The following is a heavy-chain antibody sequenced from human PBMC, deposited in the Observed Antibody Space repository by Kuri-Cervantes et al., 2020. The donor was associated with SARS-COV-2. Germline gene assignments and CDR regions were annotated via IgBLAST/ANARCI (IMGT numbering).Heavy chain of an antibody. CDR2: ISGSGGST. D-gene: IGHD3-3*01. V-gene: IGHV3-23*01. Sequence: LSLTCAASGFTFSSYWMHWVRQAPGKGLEWVSAISGSGGSTYYADSVKGRFTISRDNSQNTLYLQMNSLRAEDTAVYYCAKAYYDFWSGYYGGGYYFDYWGQGTLVTVSS. CDR1: GFTFSSYW. J-gene: IGHJ4*02. CDR3: AKAYYDFWSGYYGGGYYFDY.